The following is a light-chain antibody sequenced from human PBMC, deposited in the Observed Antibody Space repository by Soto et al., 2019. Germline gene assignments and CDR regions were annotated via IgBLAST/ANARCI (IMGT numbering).Light chain of an antibody. CDR2: EVS. V-gene: IGLV2-14*01. CDR3: SSYTSSSSHYV. CDR1: SSDVGGYNY. Sequence: QSVLTQPASVSGSPGQSITISCTGTSSDVGGYNYVSWYQQHPGKAPKLMIYEVSNRPSGVSNRFSGSKSGITASLTISGLQAEDEADYYCSSYTSSSSHYVFGTGTKLTVL. J-gene: IGLJ1*01.